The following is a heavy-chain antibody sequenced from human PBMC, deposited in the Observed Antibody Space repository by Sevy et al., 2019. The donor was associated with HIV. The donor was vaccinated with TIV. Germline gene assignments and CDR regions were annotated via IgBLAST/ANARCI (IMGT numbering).Heavy chain of an antibody. D-gene: IGHD2-2*01. Sequence: GGCLRLSCAASGFTFSSYWMHWVRQPPGKGLLWVSRINSDGSSTRYADSVKGRFTISRDNAKNTLYLQMNSLRAEDTAVYYCARDLGGSSNPFDPWGQGTLVTVSS. CDR2: INSDGSST. V-gene: IGHV3-74*01. CDR1: GFTFSSYW. CDR3: ARDLGGSSNPFDP. J-gene: IGHJ5*02.